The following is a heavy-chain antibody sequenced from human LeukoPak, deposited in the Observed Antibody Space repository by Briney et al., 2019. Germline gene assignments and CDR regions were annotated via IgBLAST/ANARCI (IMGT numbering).Heavy chain of an antibody. CDR3: ARGDSLVYCSSTSCYAWNY. Sequence: PGGSLRLSCAASGFTFSSYEMNWVRQAPGKGLEWVSYISSSGSTIYYADSVKGRFTISRDNAKNSLYLQMNSLRAEDTAVYYCARGDSLVYCSSTSCYAWNYWGQGTLVTVSS. CDR2: ISSSGSTI. D-gene: IGHD2-2*01. V-gene: IGHV3-48*03. CDR1: GFTFSSYE. J-gene: IGHJ4*02.